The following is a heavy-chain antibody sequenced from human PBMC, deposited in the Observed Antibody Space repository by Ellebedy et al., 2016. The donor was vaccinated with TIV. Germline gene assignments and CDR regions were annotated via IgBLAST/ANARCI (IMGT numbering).Heavy chain of an antibody. CDR3: AKDNGQQLVPGGMDV. CDR2: ISYDGSNK. CDR1: GFTFSSYG. V-gene: IGHV3-30*18. Sequence: GGSLRLSXAASGFTFSSYGMHWVRQAPGKGLEWVAVISYDGSNKYYADSVKGRFTISRDNSKNTLYLQMNSLRAEDTAVYYCAKDNGQQLVPGGMDVWGQGTTVTVSS. J-gene: IGHJ6*02. D-gene: IGHD6-13*01.